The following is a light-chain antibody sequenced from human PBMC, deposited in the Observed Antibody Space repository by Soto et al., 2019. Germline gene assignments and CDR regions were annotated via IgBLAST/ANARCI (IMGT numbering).Light chain of an antibody. V-gene: IGLV2-14*01. CDR2: EVS. Sequence: QSVLTQPASVSGSPGQSITISCTGTSSDVGGYNYVSWYQQHPGKAPKLMIYEVSNRPSGVSNRFSVSKSGNTASLTISGLQAEDEADYYCSSYTSSSTRVFGTGTKVTGL. CDR3: SSYTSSSTRV. J-gene: IGLJ1*01. CDR1: SSDVGGYNY.